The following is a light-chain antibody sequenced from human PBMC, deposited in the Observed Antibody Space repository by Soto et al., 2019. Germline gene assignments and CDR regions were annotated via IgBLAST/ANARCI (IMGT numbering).Light chain of an antibody. CDR2: SNN. CDR1: SSNIGSNS. Sequence: QSALTQPPSASATPGQRVTISCSGSSSNIGSNSVHWYQQLPGTAPKLLIYSNNQRPSGVPDRFSGSKSGTSASLAISGLQSEDEADYYCAAWDDSLNGYVFGTGTKLTVL. J-gene: IGLJ1*01. CDR3: AAWDDSLNGYV. V-gene: IGLV1-44*01.